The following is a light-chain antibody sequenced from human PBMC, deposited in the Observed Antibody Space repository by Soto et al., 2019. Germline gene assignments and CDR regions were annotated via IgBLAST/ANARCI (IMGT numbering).Light chain of an antibody. V-gene: IGLV3-21*03. CDR1: KLADKS. J-gene: IGLJ3*02. CDR2: DDR. CDR3: QVWDSDSDHWV. Sequence: SYELTQAPSVSVAPGKRARITCAGNKLADKSVHWYQQKPGQAPGLGVYDDRDRPSGVPERFSGTNSDNVAALTIFRVEAGDEADYFCQVWDSDSDHWVFGGGTKLTVL.